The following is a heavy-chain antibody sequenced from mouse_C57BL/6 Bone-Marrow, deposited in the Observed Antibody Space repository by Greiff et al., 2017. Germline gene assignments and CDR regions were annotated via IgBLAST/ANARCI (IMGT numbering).Heavy chain of an antibody. CDR1: GYTFTSYW. V-gene: IGHV1-69*01. D-gene: IGHD2-3*01. CDR3: ARPIYDGYPLYFDV. Sequence: QVQLKQPGAELVMPGASVKLSCKASGYTFTSYWMHWVKQRPGQGLEWIGEIDPSDSYTNYNQKFKGKSTLTVDKSSSTAYMQLSSLTSEDSAVYYCARPIYDGYPLYFDVWGTGTTVTVSS. J-gene: IGHJ1*03. CDR2: IDPSDSYT.